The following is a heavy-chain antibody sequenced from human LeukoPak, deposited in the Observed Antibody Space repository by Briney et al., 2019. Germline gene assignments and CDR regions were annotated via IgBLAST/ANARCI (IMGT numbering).Heavy chain of an antibody. CDR3: ARDYSSGWYEFDP. Sequence: ASVKVSCKASGYTFTSYDINWVRQATGQGLEWMGWMNPHSGNTGYAQKFQGRVTITRNTSISTAYMELSSLRSEDTAVYYCARDYSSGWYEFDPWGQGTLVTVSS. CDR1: GYTFTSYD. V-gene: IGHV1-8*03. CDR2: MNPHSGNT. D-gene: IGHD6-19*01. J-gene: IGHJ5*02.